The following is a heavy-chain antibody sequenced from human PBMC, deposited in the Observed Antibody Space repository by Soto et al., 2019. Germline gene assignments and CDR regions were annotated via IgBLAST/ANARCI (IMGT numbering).Heavy chain of an antibody. CDR2: INGDGRIT. V-gene: IGHV3-74*03. J-gene: IGHJ4*02. Sequence: EVHLVESGGGLVQPGGSLRLSCAVSGFTFGNYWMHWVRQAPGKGLMWVSRINGDGRITTYADSVEGRFTISRDNAKNTVSLEMNSLRVDDTAIYYCARDFTTAETPGDDFDYWGQGTLVTVSS. CDR1: GFTFGNYW. CDR3: ARDFTTAETPGDDFDY. D-gene: IGHD1-1*01.